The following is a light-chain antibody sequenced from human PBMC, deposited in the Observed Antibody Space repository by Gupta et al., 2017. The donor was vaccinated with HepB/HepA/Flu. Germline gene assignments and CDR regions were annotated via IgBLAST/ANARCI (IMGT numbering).Light chain of an antibody. CDR2: GAS. Sequence: EIVLTQSPGTLSLSPGDRATLSCRASQSVINSYLAWYQQRPGQAPTLLIYGASSRATGIPDRFSGSGSGTDFTLTITRLEPEDFAVYYCQQDGNSPETFGQGTKVEIK. V-gene: IGKV3-20*01. CDR3: QQDGNSPET. J-gene: IGKJ1*01. CDR1: QSVINSY.